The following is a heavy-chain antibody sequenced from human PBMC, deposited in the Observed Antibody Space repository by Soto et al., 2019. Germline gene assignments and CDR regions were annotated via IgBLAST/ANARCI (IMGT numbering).Heavy chain of an antibody. CDR2: VTDDGSKT. CDR3: AKVGDVYNSFFDY. CDR1: GFTFRTYG. Sequence: PGGSLRLSCVASGFTFRTYGMHRVRQAPGKGLEWVAAVTDDGSKTYYGDSVKGRFTISRDNSKNTLFLQMNSLRIEDTAVYYCAKVGDVYNSFFDYWGQGTPVTVSS. V-gene: IGHV3-30*18. J-gene: IGHJ4*02. D-gene: IGHD1-26*01.